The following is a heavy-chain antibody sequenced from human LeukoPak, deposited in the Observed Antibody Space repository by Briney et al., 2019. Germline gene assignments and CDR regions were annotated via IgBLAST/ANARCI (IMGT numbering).Heavy chain of an antibody. CDR2: IYYSGST. J-gene: IGHJ4*02. V-gene: IGHV4-59*01. Sequence: SETLTLTCTVSGGTISSYYWSWIRQPPGKGLEWIGYIYYSGSTNYNPSLKSRVTISVDTSKNQFSLKLSSVTAADTAVYYCARIGHEDYYFDYWGQGTLVTVSS. CDR3: ARIGHEDYYFDY. CDR1: GGTISSYY.